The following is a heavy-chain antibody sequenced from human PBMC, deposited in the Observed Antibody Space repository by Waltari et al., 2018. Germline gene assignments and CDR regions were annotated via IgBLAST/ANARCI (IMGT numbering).Heavy chain of an antibody. CDR2: VDPEDGET. CDR3: ATGERNYYDRGGVEH. J-gene: IGHJ1*01. D-gene: IGHD3-22*01. V-gene: IGHV1-24*01. Sequence: QVQLVQSGAEVKKPGASVKVSCKVSGYTLPDLSMHWVRQAPGKGLEWMGGVDPEDGETIYAQKFQGRVTMTEDTSTDTAYMELSSLRSEDTAVYYCATGERNYYDRGGVEHWGQGTLVTVSS. CDR1: GYTLPDLS.